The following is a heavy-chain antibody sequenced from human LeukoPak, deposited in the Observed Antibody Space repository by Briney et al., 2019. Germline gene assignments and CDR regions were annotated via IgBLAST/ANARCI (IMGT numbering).Heavy chain of an antibody. CDR2: VHWNGDSI. CDR1: GFTFDDYG. CDR3: ARDRSDAGAGATAIGY. D-gene: IGHD1-26*01. Sequence: GGSLRLSCAASGFTFDDYGMSWVRQGPGKGLEWVSGVHWNGDSIGYADSVKGRFTISRDNAKNSLYLQMNSLRVEDTAFYYCARDRSDAGAGATAIGYWGQGTLVTVSS. V-gene: IGHV3-20*04. J-gene: IGHJ4*02.